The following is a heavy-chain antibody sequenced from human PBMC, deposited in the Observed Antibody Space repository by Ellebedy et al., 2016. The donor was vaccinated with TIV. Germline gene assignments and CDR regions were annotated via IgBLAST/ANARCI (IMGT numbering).Heavy chain of an antibody. D-gene: IGHD3-16*01. J-gene: IGHJ3*01. CDR3: ARIGGGVSGTSFDV. Sequence: AASVKVSCKASGYTFTSYGISWVRQAPGRGLEWMGWFRSYNGNTKYAQKFPGRVTMTTDTSTRTTYLELRGLRSDDTALDYCARIGGGVSGTSFDVWGQGTIVTVSS. CDR1: GYTFTSYG. CDR2: FRSYNGNT. V-gene: IGHV1-18*04.